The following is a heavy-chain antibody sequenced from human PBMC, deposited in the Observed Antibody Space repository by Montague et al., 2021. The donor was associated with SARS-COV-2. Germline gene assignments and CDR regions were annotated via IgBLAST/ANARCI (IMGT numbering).Heavy chain of an antibody. J-gene: IGHJ5*02. D-gene: IGHD1-26*01. CDR3: ARGGEVVGDWFDP. CDR1: GGSISSSNYY. V-gene: IGHV4-39*07. Sequence: SETLSLTCTVSGGSISSSNYYWGWIRQPPGKGLEWIGSIYYSGSTYYNPSLKSRVTISVDTSKNQFSLKLSSVTAADTAVYYCARGGEVVGDWFDPGGQGTLVTVSS. CDR2: IYYSGST.